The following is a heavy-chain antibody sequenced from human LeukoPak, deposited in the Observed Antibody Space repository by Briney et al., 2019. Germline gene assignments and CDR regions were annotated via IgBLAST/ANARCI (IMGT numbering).Heavy chain of an antibody. Sequence: GRSLRLSCAASGFTFDDYAMHWVRQAPGKGLEWVSGISWNSGSIGYADSVKGRFTISRDNAKNSLYPQMNSLRAEDTALYYCAKDRGVGYSSGWYYFDYWGQGTLVTVSS. D-gene: IGHD6-19*01. CDR3: AKDRGVGYSSGWYYFDY. V-gene: IGHV3-9*01. CDR1: GFTFDDYA. J-gene: IGHJ4*02. CDR2: ISWNSGSI.